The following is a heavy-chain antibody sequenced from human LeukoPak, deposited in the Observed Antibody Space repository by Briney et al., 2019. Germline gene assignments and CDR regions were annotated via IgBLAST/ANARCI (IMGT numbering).Heavy chain of an antibody. CDR1: GYTFTGYY. CDR2: INPNSGGT. V-gene: IGHV1-2*02. CDR3: ARECGRQWLVHSAHPFDY. Sequence: ASVKVSCKASGYTFTGYYMHWVRQAPGQGLEWMGWINPNSGGTNYAQKFQGRVTMTRDTSISTAYMELSRLRSDDTAVYYCARECGRQWLVHSAHPFDYWGQGTLVTVSS. J-gene: IGHJ4*02. D-gene: IGHD6-19*01.